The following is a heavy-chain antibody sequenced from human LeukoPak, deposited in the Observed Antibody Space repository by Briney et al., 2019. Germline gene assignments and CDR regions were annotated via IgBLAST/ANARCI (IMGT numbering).Heavy chain of an antibody. V-gene: IGHV1-8*01. CDR2: MNPNSGNT. J-gene: IGHJ3*02. CDR3: ASLDTYYYDSSGYYTAFDI. D-gene: IGHD3-22*01. CDR1: GYTFTSYG. Sequence: GASVKVSCKASGYTFTSYGITWVRQAPGQGLEWMGWMNPNSGNTGYAQKFQGRVTMTRNTSISTAYMELSSLRSEDTAVYYCASLDTYYYDSSGYYTAFDIWGQGTMVTVSS.